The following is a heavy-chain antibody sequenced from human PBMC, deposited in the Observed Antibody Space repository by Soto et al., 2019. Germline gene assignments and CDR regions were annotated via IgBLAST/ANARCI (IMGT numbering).Heavy chain of an antibody. CDR3: ERHRRFTPVDWSGYSTTWFDP. CDR2: IFSSGSS. CDR1: AVAISSGRNF. V-gene: IGHV4-39*01. D-gene: IGHD3-3*01. J-gene: IGHJ5*01. Sequence: QMQLQESRPGLVKPSETLSLTCAVSAVAISSGRNFWGWIRQHPGQGLECIGSIFSSGSSYYIPSLHSRVTISLDTSKNHFCLRVTSVTAADTAVYYCERHRRFTPVDWSGYSTTWFDPWGQGIRVTVSS.